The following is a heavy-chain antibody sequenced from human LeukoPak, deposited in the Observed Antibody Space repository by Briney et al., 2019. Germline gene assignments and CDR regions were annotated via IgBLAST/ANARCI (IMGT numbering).Heavy chain of an antibody. D-gene: IGHD3-3*01. CDR3: QSRFLEWLLDY. Sequence: SETLSLTCTVSGGSFPNFYWNWIRQSLGKRLEWIGYIYNSGSINYNPSLKSRVAISEDTSKNQFSLKLSSVTAADTAVYYCQSRFLEWLLDYWGQGTLVTVSS. CDR2: IYNSGSI. V-gene: IGHV4-59*01. CDR1: GGSFPNFY. J-gene: IGHJ4*02.